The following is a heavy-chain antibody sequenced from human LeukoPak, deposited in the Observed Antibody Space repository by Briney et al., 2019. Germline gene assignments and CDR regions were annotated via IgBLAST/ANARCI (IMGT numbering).Heavy chain of an antibody. CDR3: ARELGVVVPAANDY. D-gene: IGHD2-2*01. Sequence: ASVKVSCKASGYTFTSYGISWVRQAPGQGLEWMGWISAYNGNTNYAQKLQGRVTMTTDTSTSTAYMELRSLRSDDTAVYYCARELGVVVPAANDYWGQGTLVTVSS. J-gene: IGHJ4*02. V-gene: IGHV1-18*01. CDR1: GYTFTSYG. CDR2: ISAYNGNT.